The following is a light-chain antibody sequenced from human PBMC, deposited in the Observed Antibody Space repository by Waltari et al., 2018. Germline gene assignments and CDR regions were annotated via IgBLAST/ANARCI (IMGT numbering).Light chain of an antibody. Sequence: DVVMTQSPDSLAVSLGERASLNCKSSQTILYTSNNKSYLAWYQQKPGPPPKLLIYWASTRESGVPDRFSGSGSGTDFTLTISSLQAEDVAVYYCQQYYSTPQTFGQGTKVEIK. CDR3: QQYYSTPQT. V-gene: IGKV4-1*01. J-gene: IGKJ1*01. CDR1: QTILYTSNNKSY. CDR2: WAS.